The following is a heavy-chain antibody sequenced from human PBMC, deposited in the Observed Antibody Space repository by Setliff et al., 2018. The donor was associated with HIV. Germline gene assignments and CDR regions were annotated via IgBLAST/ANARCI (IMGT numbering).Heavy chain of an antibody. Sequence: SETLSLTCTVSGYSISSGYYWGWIRQPPGKGLEWIGSIYHSGSTYYNPSLKSRVTISVDTSKNQFSLKLSSVTAADTAVYYCASLGPATVTTDWGFDYWGQGTLVTVPQ. D-gene: IGHD4-17*01. J-gene: IGHJ4*02. CDR1: GYSISSGYY. CDR2: IYHSGST. CDR3: ASLGPATVTTDWGFDY. V-gene: IGHV4-38-2*02.